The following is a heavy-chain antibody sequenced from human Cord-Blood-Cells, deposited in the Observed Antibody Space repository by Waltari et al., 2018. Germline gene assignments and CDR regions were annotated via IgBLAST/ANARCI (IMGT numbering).Heavy chain of an antibody. CDR2: FDPEDGET. D-gene: IGHD3-22*01. J-gene: IGHJ3*02. CDR3: ATAYDSSGYYYIRDAFDI. Sequence: KPGASVKVSCKVSGYTLTELSMHWVRQAPGKGLEWMGGFDPEDGETIYAQKFQGRVTMTEDTSTDTAYMELSSLRSEDTAVYYCATAYDSSGYYYIRDAFDIWGQGTMVTVSS. CDR1: GYTLTELS. V-gene: IGHV1-24*01.